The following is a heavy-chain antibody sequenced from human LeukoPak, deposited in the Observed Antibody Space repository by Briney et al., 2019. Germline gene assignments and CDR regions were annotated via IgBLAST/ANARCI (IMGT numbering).Heavy chain of an antibody. J-gene: IGHJ6*02. CDR2: ISGSSKII. V-gene: IGHV3-48*02. CDR1: GGSISSSS. D-gene: IGHD1-26*01. CDR3: ARDYSSSGSFFGYYYGMDV. Sequence: ETLSLTCTVSGGSISSSSHYWGWIRQPPGKGLEWISYISGSSKIIHWAESLKGRFTISRDNAKNSLYLQMNSLRDEDTAVYYCARDYSSSGSFFGYYYGMDVWGQGTTVTVSS.